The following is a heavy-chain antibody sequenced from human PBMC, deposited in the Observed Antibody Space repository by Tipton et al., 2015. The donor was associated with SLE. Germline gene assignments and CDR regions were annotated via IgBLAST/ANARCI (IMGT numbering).Heavy chain of an antibody. Sequence: VQLVQSGAEVKKPGESLKISCKGSGYSFSSYSIGWVRQMPGKGLEWMGIIYPGDSDTTYSPSFQGQVTISADKSISTAYLQWKSLKASDTAMYYCARRQQLPEEGCDIWGQGTMVTVSS. D-gene: IGHD6-13*01. V-gene: IGHV5-51*03. CDR1: GYSFSSYS. CDR3: ARRQQLPEEGCDI. J-gene: IGHJ3*02. CDR2: IYPGDSDT.